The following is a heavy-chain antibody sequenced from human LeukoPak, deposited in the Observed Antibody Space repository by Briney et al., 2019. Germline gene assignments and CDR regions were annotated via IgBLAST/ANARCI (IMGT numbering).Heavy chain of an antibody. J-gene: IGHJ4*02. CDR1: GFSFTNFW. CDR2: IHPEGNEK. V-gene: IGHV3-7*04. CDR3: ARGDAFSGDH. Sequence: GGSLRLSCAVSGFSFTNFWMSWVRQAPGRGLEWVANIHPEGNEKYHVESVKGRLTISRDNTKNLLFLQMNGLRVEDTAVYYCARGDAFSGDHWGQGTLVTVSS.